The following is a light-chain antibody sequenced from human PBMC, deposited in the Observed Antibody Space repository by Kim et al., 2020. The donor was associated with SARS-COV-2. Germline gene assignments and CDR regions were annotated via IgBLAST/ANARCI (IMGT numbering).Light chain of an antibody. CDR2: YDS. CDR1: NIGSKS. CDR3: QVWDSSSDHPV. J-gene: IGLJ3*02. V-gene: IGLV3-21*04. Sequence: APGKTAGITCGGNNIGSKSVPWYQQKPGQAPVLVIYYDSDRPSGIPERFSGSNSGNTATLTISRVEAGDEADYYCQVWDSSSDHPVFGGGTKVTVL.